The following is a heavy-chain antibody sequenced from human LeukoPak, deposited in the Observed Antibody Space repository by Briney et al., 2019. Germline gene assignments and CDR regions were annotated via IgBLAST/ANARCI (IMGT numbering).Heavy chain of an antibody. CDR1: GFTFDDYA. CDR3: AKDRRSSWYGVFDY. Sequence: PGGSLRLSCAASGFTFDDYAMHWVRQAPGKGLEWVSGISWNSGSIGYADSVKGRFTISRDNAKNSLYLQMNSLRAEDTALYYCAKDRRSSWYGVFDYWGQGTLVTVSS. V-gene: IGHV3-9*01. J-gene: IGHJ4*02. CDR2: ISWNSGSI. D-gene: IGHD6-13*01.